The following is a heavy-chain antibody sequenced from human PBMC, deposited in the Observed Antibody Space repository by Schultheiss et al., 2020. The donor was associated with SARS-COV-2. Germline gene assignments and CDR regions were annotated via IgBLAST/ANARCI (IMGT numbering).Heavy chain of an antibody. Sequence: SQTLSLTCAVYGGSFSGYYWSWIRQPAGKGLEWIGRIYTSGSTNYNPSLKSRVTMSVDTSKNQFSLKLSSVTAADTAVYYCAREGFDYWGQGTLVTVSS. CDR3: AREGFDY. CDR1: GGSFSGYY. CDR2: IYTSGST. V-gene: IGHV4-4*07. J-gene: IGHJ4*02.